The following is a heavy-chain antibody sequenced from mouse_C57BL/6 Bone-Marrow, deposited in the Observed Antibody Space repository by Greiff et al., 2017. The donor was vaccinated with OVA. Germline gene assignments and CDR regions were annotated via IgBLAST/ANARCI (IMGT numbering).Heavy chain of an antibody. V-gene: IGHV1-69*01. D-gene: IGHD1-1*01. CDR3: ASLISNAY. CDR1: GFNIKDYY. J-gene: IGHJ3*01. CDR2: IDPSDSYT. Sequence: QVQLQQSGAELVKPGASVKLSCTASGFNIKDYYMHWVKQRTGQGLEWIGEIDPSDSYTNYNQKFKGKSTLTVDKSSSTAYMQLSSLTSEDSAVYYCASLISNAYWGQGTLVTVSA.